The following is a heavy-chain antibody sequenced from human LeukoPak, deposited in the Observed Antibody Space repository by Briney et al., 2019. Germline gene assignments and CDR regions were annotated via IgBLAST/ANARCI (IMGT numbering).Heavy chain of an antibody. V-gene: IGHV3-33*03. D-gene: IGHD3-10*02. J-gene: IGHJ6*04. CDR1: EFTFSAYG. CDR3: AELGITMIGGV. CDR2: ISFDGSDT. Sequence: PGTSLRLSCAASEFTFSAYGMHWVRQAPGKGLEWVAVISFDGSDTYYADSVKGRFTISRDNAKNSLYLQMNSLRAEDTAVYYCAELGITMIGGVWGKGTTVTISS.